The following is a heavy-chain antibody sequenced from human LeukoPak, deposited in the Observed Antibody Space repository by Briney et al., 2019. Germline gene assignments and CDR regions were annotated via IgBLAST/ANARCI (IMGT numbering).Heavy chain of an antibody. CDR3: ARVGGGPKGGAFDI. V-gene: IGHV1-69*13. D-gene: IGHD2-15*01. CDR1: GGTFSSYA. Sequence: ASVKVSCKASGGTFSSYAISWVRQAPGQGLEWMGGIIPIFGTANYAQKFQGRVTITADESTSTAYMELSSLRSEDTAVYYCARVGGGPKGGAFDIWGQGTMVTVSS. CDR2: IIPIFGTA. J-gene: IGHJ3*02.